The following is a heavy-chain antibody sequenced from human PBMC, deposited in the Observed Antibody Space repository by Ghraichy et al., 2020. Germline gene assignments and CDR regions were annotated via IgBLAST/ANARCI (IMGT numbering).Heavy chain of an antibody. D-gene: IGHD3-3*01. CDR3: ARDELEWSLYGGMDV. CDR1: GFTFSSYE. V-gene: IGHV3-48*03. Sequence: GVLRLSCAASGFTFSSYEMNWVRQAPGKGLEWVSYISSSGSTIYYADSVKGRFTISRDNAKNSLYLQMNSLRAEDTAVYCCARDELEWSLYGGMDVWGQGTTVTVSS. J-gene: IGHJ6*02. CDR2: ISSSGSTI.